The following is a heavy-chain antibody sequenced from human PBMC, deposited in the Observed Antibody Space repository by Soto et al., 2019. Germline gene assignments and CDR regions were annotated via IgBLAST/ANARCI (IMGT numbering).Heavy chain of an antibody. CDR1: GGSISSSSYY. V-gene: IGHV4-39*01. Sequence: SETLSLTCTVSGGSISSSSYYWGWIRQPPGKGREGIGSIYYSGSTYYNPSLKSRVTISVDTSKNQFSRKLSSVTAADTAVYYCARLESLYYFDYWGQGTMVTVSS. J-gene: IGHJ4*02. CDR3: ARLESLYYFDY. CDR2: IYYSGST.